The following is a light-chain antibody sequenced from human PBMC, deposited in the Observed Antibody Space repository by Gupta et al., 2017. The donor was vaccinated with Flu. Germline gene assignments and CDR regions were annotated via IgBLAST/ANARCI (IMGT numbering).Light chain of an antibody. J-gene: IGKJ1*01. CDR1: QSLVYSDGHTV. Sequence: ISCRSSQSLVYSDGHTVVHWFQQRPGQAPRRLIYLVSHRESGVPDRFSGSGSGTEFTLKISRVEAEDVGIYFCMQGAHWPWAFGQGTKVEI. CDR3: MQGAHWPWA. V-gene: IGKV2-30*01. CDR2: LVS.